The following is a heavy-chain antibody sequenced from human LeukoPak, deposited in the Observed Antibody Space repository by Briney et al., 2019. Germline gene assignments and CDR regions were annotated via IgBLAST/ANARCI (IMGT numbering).Heavy chain of an antibody. D-gene: IGHD4-23*01. J-gene: IGHJ4*02. Sequence: SEPLSLTCAVYGGSFSGYYWSWIRQPPGKGLEWIGEINHSGSTNYNPPLKSRVTVSVDTSKNQFSLKLSSVTAADTAVYYCARLEVVTPPYYFDYWGQGTLVTVSS. CDR1: GGSFSGYY. V-gene: IGHV4-34*01. CDR2: INHSGST. CDR3: ARLEVVTPPYYFDY.